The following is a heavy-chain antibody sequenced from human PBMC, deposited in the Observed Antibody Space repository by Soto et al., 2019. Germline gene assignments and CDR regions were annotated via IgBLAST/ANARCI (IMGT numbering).Heavy chain of an antibody. CDR1: GFTFSGLG. V-gene: IGHV3-33*01. CDR2: IRYDGSNI. Sequence: GGSLRLSCAASGFTFSGLGMHWVRQAPGKGLEWVAVIRYDGSNIYYADAVKGRFTISRDNSKDTLYLQMNSLRADDTAVYYCARDGVGHTTGVCYFDYWGQGTLVTVSS. D-gene: IGHD1-26*01. J-gene: IGHJ4*02. CDR3: ARDGVGHTTGVCYFDY.